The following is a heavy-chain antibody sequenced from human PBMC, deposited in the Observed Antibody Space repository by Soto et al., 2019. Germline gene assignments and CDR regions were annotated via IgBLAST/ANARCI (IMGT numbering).Heavy chain of an antibody. CDR2: IYYSGST. Sequence: QVQLQESGPGLVKPSQTLSLTCTVSGGSISSGDYYWSWIRQPPGKGLEWIGYIYYSGSTYYNPSLKSRVTISVDTSKNQFSLKLSSVTAADTAVYYCARDGNPYDFWSGYRGWFDPWGQGTLVTVSS. J-gene: IGHJ5*02. CDR1: GGSISSGDYY. V-gene: IGHV4-30-4*01. D-gene: IGHD3-3*01. CDR3: ARDGNPYDFWSGYRGWFDP.